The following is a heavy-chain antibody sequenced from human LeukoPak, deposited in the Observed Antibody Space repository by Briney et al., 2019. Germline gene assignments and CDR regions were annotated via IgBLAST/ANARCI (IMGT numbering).Heavy chain of an antibody. CDR1: GFKFSNYW. V-gene: IGHV5-51*01. J-gene: IGHJ4*02. CDR3: ARGGSSYALDY. Sequence: GESLKISCEGSGFKFSNYWIAWVRQMPGKGLEWMGIIYPGDSESRYSPSFEGQVTISADRSISTAYLQWSSLKASDTAMYYCARGGSSYALDYWGQGTLVTVSS. CDR2: IYPGDSES. D-gene: IGHD5-18*01.